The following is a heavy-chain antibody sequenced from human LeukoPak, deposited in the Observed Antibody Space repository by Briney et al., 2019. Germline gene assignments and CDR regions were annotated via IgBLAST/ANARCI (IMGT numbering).Heavy chain of an antibody. J-gene: IGHJ4*02. D-gene: IGHD3-9*01. CDR2: ISGSGGST. CDR1: GFTFSSYA. Sequence: GGSLRLSCAASGFTFSSYAMSWVRQAPGKGLEWVSAISGSGGSTYYADSVKGRFTISRDNSKNTLYLQMNSLRAEDTAVYYCAKKSYYDILTGYAHFDYWGRGTLVTVSS. V-gene: IGHV3-23*01. CDR3: AKKSYYDILTGYAHFDY.